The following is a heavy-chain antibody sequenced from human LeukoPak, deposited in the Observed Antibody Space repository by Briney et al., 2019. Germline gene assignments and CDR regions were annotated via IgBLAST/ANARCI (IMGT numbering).Heavy chain of an antibody. CDR1: GFTFCSYG. CDR2: ISFDGGNE. D-gene: IGHD6-6*01. V-gene: IGHV3-30*18. CDR3: AKDRGTSSSAYGMDV. Sequence: GGSLRLSCAASGFTFCSYGMHWVRQAPGKGLGWVALISFDGGNEYHADSVKGRFTISRDNSKNTLYLQMNSLRAEDTAVYYCAKDRGTSSSAYGMDVWGQGTTVTVSS. J-gene: IGHJ6*02.